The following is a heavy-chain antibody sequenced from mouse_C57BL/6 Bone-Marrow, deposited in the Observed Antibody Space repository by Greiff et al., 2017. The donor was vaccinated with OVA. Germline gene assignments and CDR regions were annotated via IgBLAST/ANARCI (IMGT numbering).Heavy chain of an antibody. CDR3: ARKDGYYAGDYAMDY. CDR2: IWSGGST. V-gene: IGHV2-2*01. J-gene: IGHJ4*01. CDR1: GFSLTSYS. Sequence: VQRVESGPGLVQPSQSLSITCTVSGFSLTSYSVHWVRQSPGKGLEWLGVIWSGGSTDYNAAFISRLSISKDNSKSQVFFKMNSLQADDTAIYYCARKDGYYAGDYAMDYWGQGTSVTVSS. D-gene: IGHD2-3*01.